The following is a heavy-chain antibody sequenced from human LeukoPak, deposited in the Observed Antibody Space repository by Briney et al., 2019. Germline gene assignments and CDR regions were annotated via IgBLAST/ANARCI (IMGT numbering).Heavy chain of an antibody. Sequence: GGSLRLSCAASGFTFSTYWMHWVRQAPGKGLVWVSRMNSDGSSTTYADSVKGRFTISRDKSKNTLYLQMSSLRVEDTAVYYCAMGAIVATIDYWGQGTLVTVSS. V-gene: IGHV3-74*01. CDR2: MNSDGSST. CDR1: GFTFSTYW. J-gene: IGHJ4*02. CDR3: AMGAIVATIDY. D-gene: IGHD5-12*01.